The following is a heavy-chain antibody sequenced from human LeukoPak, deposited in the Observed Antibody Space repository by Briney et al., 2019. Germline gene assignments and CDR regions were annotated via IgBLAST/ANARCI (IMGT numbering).Heavy chain of an antibody. CDR1: GFTFSSYA. D-gene: IGHD3-10*01. CDR3: ARPGYYYGSGSTFYAMDV. CDR2: ISYDGSNK. J-gene: IGHJ6*02. Sequence: GRSLRLSCAASGFTFSSYAMHWVRQAPGKGLEWVAVISYDGSNKYYADSVKGRFTISRDNSKNTLYLQMNSLRAEDTGVYFCARPGYYYGSGSTFYAMDVWGQGTTVTVSS. V-gene: IGHV3-30*14.